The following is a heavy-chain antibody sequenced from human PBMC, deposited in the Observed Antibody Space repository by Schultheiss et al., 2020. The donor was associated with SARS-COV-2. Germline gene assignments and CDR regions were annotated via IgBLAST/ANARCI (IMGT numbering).Heavy chain of an antibody. J-gene: IGHJ4*02. D-gene: IGHD3-22*01. CDR2: INAGNGNT. Sequence: ASVKVSCKASGFTFTSSTMHWVRQAPGQRLEWMGWINAGNGNTKYSQKFQGRVTMTEDTSTDTAYMELSSLRSEDTAVYYCATSIVVVTGLFDYWGQGTLVTVSS. CDR3: ATSIVVVTGLFDY. V-gene: IGHV1-3*01. CDR1: GFTFTSST.